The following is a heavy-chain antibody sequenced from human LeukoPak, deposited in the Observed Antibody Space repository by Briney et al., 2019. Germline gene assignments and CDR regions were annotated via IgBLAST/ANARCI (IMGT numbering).Heavy chain of an antibody. CDR3: AGDRAVAGTWDY. V-gene: IGHV4-30-4*08. Sequence: TLSLTCTVSGGSISSGDYYWRWIRQPPGKGLEWIGYIYYSGSTYYNPSLKSRVTISVDTSKNQFSLKLSSVTAADTALYYCAGDRAVAGTWDYWGQGTLVTVSS. J-gene: IGHJ4*02. CDR2: IYYSGST. CDR1: GGSISSGDYY. D-gene: IGHD6-19*01.